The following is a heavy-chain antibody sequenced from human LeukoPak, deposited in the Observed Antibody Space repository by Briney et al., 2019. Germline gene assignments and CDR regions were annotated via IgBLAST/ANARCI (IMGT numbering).Heavy chain of an antibody. CDR1: GYSFTAAYN. CDR2: INPSSGDT. D-gene: IGHD5-12*01. V-gene: IGHV1-2*02. J-gene: IGHJ4*02. CDR3: ARDPRGTYDY. Sequence: ASVKVSCKASGYSFTAAYNIHWLRQAPGQGPDFMGWINPSSGDTRYAQKFQGRVTVTRDTIISTAYMELSSLTSDDKAVYYCARDPRGTYDYWGQGSLVTVSS.